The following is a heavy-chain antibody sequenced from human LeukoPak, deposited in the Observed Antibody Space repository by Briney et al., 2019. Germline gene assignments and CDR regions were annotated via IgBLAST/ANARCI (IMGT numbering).Heavy chain of an antibody. D-gene: IGHD6-19*01. J-gene: IGHJ5*02. CDR2: ISYDGSNK. Sequence: GGSLRLSCEASGFTFSSFGRHWVRQAPGKGLEWVAVISYDGSNKYYADSVKGRFTISRDNSKNTLYLQMNSLRAEDTAVYYCAKLSAVAGMGFDPWGQGTLVTVSS. CDR3: AKLSAVAGMGFDP. V-gene: IGHV3-30*18. CDR1: GFTFSSFG.